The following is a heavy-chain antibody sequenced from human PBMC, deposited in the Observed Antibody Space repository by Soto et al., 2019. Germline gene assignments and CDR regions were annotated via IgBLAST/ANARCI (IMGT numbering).Heavy chain of an antibody. CDR1: VYLFTYYG. J-gene: IGHJ4*02. Sequence: XSVKVSCKASVYLFTYYGIAWVRQAPGQGLEWMGWINVFNGDPRYAPNLQGRVTMTKDTSTNTASMELRSLRSDDTAVYFCVRVRRGQMDYWGQGSLVTVSS. CDR2: INVFNGDP. CDR3: VRVRRGQMDY. D-gene: IGHD3-10*01. V-gene: IGHV1-18*01.